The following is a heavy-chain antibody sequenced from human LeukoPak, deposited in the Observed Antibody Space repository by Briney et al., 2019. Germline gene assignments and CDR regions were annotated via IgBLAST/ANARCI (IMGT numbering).Heavy chain of an antibody. V-gene: IGHV3-53*01. Sequence: PGGSLRLSCAASGFTVRSSCMSWVRQAPGKGLKWVPVICGGGTTYYADSVKGRFTISRDNSKNTVYLQMNSLRAEDTAVYYCATGVASGGPPMCWGQGTLVTVSS. CDR2: ICGGGTT. J-gene: IGHJ4*02. D-gene: IGHD6-13*01. CDR1: GFTVRSSC. CDR3: ATGVASGGPPMC.